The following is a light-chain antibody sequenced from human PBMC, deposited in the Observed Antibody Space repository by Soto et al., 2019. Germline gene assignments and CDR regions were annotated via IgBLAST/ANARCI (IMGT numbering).Light chain of an antibody. CDR2: DAS. V-gene: IGKV1-5*01. J-gene: IGKJ2*01. CDR1: QSISSW. Sequence: DIQMTQSPSTLSASVGDRVTITCRASQSISSWLAWYQEKPGKAPNLLIYDASSLESGVPSRFSGSGSGTEFTLTISSLQPDDFAPYYCQQYNSYLYTFGQGTKLEIK. CDR3: QQYNSYLYT.